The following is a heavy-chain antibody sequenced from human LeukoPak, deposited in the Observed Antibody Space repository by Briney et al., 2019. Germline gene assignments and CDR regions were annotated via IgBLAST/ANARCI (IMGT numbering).Heavy chain of an antibody. V-gene: IGHV3-49*04. CDR3: TRATTYCINPSCYPTSRYYFDY. J-gene: IGHJ4*02. CDR1: GFTFDDYA. Sequence: GGSLRLSCTASGFTFDDYAMSWVRQAPGKGLEWVGFMRSKAYGGTTEYVASVKGRFTISREDSRNIAYLEMNSLTTEDTAVYYCTRATTYCINPSCYPTSRYYFDYWGQGTLVTVYS. CDR2: MRSKAYGGTT. D-gene: IGHD2-2*01.